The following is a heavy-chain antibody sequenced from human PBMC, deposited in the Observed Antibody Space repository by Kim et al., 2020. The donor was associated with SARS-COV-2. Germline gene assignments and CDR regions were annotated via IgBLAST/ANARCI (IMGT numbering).Heavy chain of an antibody. Sequence: GGSLRLSCAASGFTFSSYSMSWVRQAPGKGLEWVSAISGSGDSTYYADSVKGRFTISRDNSKNTLYLQMNSLRAEDTAVYYCADDFWSGYHSFDYWGQGTLVTVSS. D-gene: IGHD3-3*01. V-gene: IGHV3-23*01. CDR3: ADDFWSGYHSFDY. CDR2: ISGSGDST. CDR1: GFTFSSYS. J-gene: IGHJ4*02.